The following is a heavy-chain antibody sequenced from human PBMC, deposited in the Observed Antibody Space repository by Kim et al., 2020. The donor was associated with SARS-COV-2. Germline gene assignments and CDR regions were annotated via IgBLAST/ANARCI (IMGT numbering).Heavy chain of an antibody. CDR1: GFTFSDYY. D-gene: IGHD3-22*01. Sequence: GGSLRLSCAASGFTFSDYYMSWLRQAPGKGLEWVSYISSSGSTIYYADSVKGRFTISRDNAKNSLYLQMNSLRAEDTVVYYCSRDWSRGKYYYDSSGYRYWGQGTLVTVSS. J-gene: IGHJ4*02. V-gene: IGHV3-11*01. CDR2: ISSSGSTI. CDR3: SRDWSRGKYYYDSSGYRY.